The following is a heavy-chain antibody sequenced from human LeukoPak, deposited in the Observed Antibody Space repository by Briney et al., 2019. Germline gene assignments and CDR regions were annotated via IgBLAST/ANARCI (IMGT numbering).Heavy chain of an antibody. D-gene: IGHD6-13*01. CDR2: ISTNTGNP. CDR1: GYTFTSYA. CDR3: AREGHGAAGTPNRFDP. V-gene: IGHV7-4-1*02. Sequence: ASVKVSCKASGYTFTSYAMNWVRQAPGQGLEWMGWISTNTGNPTYAQGFTGRFVFSLDTSVSTAYLQISSLKAEDTAVYYCAREGHGAAGTPNRFDPWGQGTLVTVSS. J-gene: IGHJ5*02.